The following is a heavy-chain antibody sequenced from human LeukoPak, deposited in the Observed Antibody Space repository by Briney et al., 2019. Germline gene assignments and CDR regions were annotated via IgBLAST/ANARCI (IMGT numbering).Heavy chain of an antibody. V-gene: IGHV1-69*13. Sequence: GASVKVSCKASGGAFSSYAISWVRQAPGQGLEWMGGIIPIFGTANYAQKFQGRVTITADESTSTAYMELSSLRSEDTAVYYCARLRLANFYYMDVWGKGTTVTVSS. CDR3: ARLRLANFYYMDV. CDR2: IIPIFGTA. J-gene: IGHJ6*03. CDR1: GGAFSSYA. D-gene: IGHD2-8*01.